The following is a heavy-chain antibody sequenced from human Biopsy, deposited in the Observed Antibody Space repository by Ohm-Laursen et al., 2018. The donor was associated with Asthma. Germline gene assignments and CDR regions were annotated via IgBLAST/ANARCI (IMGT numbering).Heavy chain of an antibody. V-gene: IGHV3-53*01. D-gene: IGHD5/OR15-5a*01. CDR1: GFAVSRDY. J-gene: IGHJ4*02. Sequence: SLRLSCAASGFAVSRDYMFWVRQAPGKGLEWVSVIYSGGTSHTADSVKGRFTISRDNSKNTIYLQLNSLRAEDTAVHYCAKDWKSLYVQYFFEYWGQGTLVTVSS. CDR3: AKDWKSLYVQYFFEY. CDR2: IYSGGTS.